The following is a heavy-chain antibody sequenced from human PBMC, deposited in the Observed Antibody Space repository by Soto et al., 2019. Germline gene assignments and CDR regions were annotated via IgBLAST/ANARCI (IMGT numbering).Heavy chain of an antibody. Sequence: KTSETLSLTCSVSGGSIRSYFWSWIRQPPGKGLEWIGYIFNSGSANHNPSLKSRVTMLMDTSRNEVSLTLSSVTAADTAVYYCARARSGYNIDAFGIWGQGTMVTVSS. J-gene: IGHJ3*02. CDR3: ARARSGYNIDAFGI. D-gene: IGHD5-12*01. CDR2: IFNSGSA. CDR1: GGSIRSYF. V-gene: IGHV4-59*01.